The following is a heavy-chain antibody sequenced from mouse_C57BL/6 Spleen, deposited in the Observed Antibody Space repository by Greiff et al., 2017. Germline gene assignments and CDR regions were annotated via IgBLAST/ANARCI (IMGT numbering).Heavy chain of an antibody. CDR3: ASEDYGHAMDY. CDR1: GYTFTDYY. Sequence: VQLQQSGPELVKPGASVKISCKASGYTFTDYYMNWVKQSHGKSLEWIGDINPNNGGTSYNQKFKGKATLTVDKSSSTAYMELRSLTSEDSAVYYCASEDYGHAMDYWGQGTSVTVSS. D-gene: IGHD1-1*02. J-gene: IGHJ4*01. CDR2: INPNNGGT. V-gene: IGHV1-26*01.